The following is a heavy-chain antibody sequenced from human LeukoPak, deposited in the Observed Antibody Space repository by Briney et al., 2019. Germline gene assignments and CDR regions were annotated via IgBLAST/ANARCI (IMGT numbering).Heavy chain of an antibody. CDR2: INYSGST. CDR1: GVSISSSSYY. CDR3: ARHGASGSYLYYFDY. Sequence: SETLSLTCTVSGVSISSSSYYWNWIRQPPGKGLEWIGNINYSGSTYYNPSLKSRVTISVDTSKNLFSLKLSSVTAADTAVYFCARHGASGSYLYYFDYWGQGTLVTVSS. J-gene: IGHJ4*02. V-gene: IGHV4-39*01. D-gene: IGHD1-26*01.